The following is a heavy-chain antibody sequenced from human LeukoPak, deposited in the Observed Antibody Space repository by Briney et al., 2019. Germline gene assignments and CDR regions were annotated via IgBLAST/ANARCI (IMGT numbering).Heavy chain of an antibody. CDR3: AKEGAPGYSSSWYPYYFDY. D-gene: IGHD6-13*01. J-gene: IGHJ4*02. V-gene: IGHV3-23*01. Sequence: GGSLRLSCAASGFTFSSYAMSWVRQAPGKGLEWVSAISGSGGSTYYADSVKGRFTISRDNSKNTLYLQMNSLRAEDTAVYYCAKEGAPGYSSSWYPYYFDYWGQGTLVTVSS. CDR1: GFTFSSYA. CDR2: ISGSGGST.